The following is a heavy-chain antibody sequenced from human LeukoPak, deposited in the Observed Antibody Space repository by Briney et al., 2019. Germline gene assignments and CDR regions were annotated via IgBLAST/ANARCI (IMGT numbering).Heavy chain of an antibody. Sequence: PSETLSLTCAVDGGSFSGYYWSWIRQPPGKGLEWIGEINHSGSTNYNPSLKSRVTISVDTSKNQFSLKLSSVTAADTSVYYCARGVVLVPAAKEYFDLWGRGTLVTVSS. CDR2: INHSGST. CDR1: GGSFSGYY. V-gene: IGHV4-34*01. J-gene: IGHJ2*01. CDR3: ARGVVLVPAAKEYFDL. D-gene: IGHD2-2*01.